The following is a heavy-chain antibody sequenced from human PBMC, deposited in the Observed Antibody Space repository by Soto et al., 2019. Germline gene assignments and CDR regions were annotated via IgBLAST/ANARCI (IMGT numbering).Heavy chain of an antibody. CDR2: INAGDDNT. V-gene: IGHV1-3*01. CDR1: GYTFTNYV. Sequence: QVQLVQXGAEVKXPGASVKVSCKASGYTFTNYVMHWVRXXPGQRLEWMGSINAGDDNTKYSQKFQGRVTITTDTSASTAYMELSSLRSEDTAVYYCARESGYPLDYWGQGTLVTVSS. J-gene: IGHJ4*02. D-gene: IGHD3-22*01. CDR3: ARESGYPLDY.